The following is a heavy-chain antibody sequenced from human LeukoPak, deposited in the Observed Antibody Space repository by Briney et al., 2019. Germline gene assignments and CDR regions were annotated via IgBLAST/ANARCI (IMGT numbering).Heavy chain of an antibody. D-gene: IGHD3-22*01. Sequence: GGSLRLSCAAFGFTFTDYAMSWVRQAPEKGLEWLSTISDNGSQTYYTDSVKGRFTISRDNSRNTVFLQMNSLRAEDSGVYYCATDRERDPSVYYLVGGQGTLITVSS. CDR1: GFTFTDYA. CDR3: ATDRERDPSVYYLV. CDR2: ISDNGSQT. V-gene: IGHV3-23*01. J-gene: IGHJ4*02.